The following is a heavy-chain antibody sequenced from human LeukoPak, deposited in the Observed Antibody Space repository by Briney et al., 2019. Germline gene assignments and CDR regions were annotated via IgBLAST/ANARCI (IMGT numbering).Heavy chain of an antibody. D-gene: IGHD6-25*01. Sequence: ASVKVSCKASGYTFSDYVVTWVRQAPGQGLEWMGWISVSSGTTTYAEDFQGRLTISTDSSTGTAYMEIRSLRPDDTAVYFCTGDVSSGYMDLWGQGSLVTVAS. V-gene: IGHV1-18*01. J-gene: IGHJ4*02. CDR1: GYTFSDYV. CDR2: ISVSSGTT. CDR3: TGDVSSGYMDL.